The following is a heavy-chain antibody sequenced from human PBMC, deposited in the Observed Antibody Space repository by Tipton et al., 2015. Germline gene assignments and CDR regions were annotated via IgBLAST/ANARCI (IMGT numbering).Heavy chain of an antibody. J-gene: IGHJ4*02. CDR3: ARARGRHGGLFDS. Sequence: TLSLTCTVSGGSISSSLHYWGWIRQPPGKELEWIGYIQYSGSTNYNPSLKSRVTISVDTSKTQFSLKMSSVTASDTAVYYCARARGRHGGLFDSWGQGILVTVSS. V-gene: IGHV4-61*05. CDR1: GGSISSSLHY. D-gene: IGHD4-23*01. CDR2: IQYSGST.